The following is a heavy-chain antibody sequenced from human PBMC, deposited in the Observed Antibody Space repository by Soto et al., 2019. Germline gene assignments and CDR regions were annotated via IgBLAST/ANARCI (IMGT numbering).Heavy chain of an antibody. CDR2: IDYSGVT. J-gene: IGHJ4*02. CDR3: GKVLVGATGHADSDS. V-gene: IGHV4-39*01. Sequence: SETLSLTCTVSGGSIYRSGYYWGWIRQPPGRGLEWIGNIDYSGVTYSNPSLKSRVTISRDTSKNQFSLKLTSVTAADTALYYCGKVLVGATGHADSDSWGPGTLVTVSS. D-gene: IGHD2-15*01. CDR1: GGSIYRSGYY.